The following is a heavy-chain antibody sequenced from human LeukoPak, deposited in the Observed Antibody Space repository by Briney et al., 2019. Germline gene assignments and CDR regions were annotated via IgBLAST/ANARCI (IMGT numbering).Heavy chain of an antibody. CDR1: GYTFTSHH. V-gene: IGHV1-46*01. J-gene: IGHJ4*01. Sequence: GASVKVSCKASGYTFTSHHIHWVRQAPGQGHEWMGIINPSGGSTNYGQKFQGRVTMTTDTSTSTAYMELRSLRSDDTAVYYCARGASRYYDSSDYFDYWGHGTLVTVSS. CDR2: INPSGGST. CDR3: ARGASRYYDSSDYFDY. D-gene: IGHD3-22*01.